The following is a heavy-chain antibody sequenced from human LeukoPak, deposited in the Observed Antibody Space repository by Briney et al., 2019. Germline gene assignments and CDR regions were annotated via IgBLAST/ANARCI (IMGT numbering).Heavy chain of an antibody. CDR3: ATLDGYLSRAVNWFDP. CDR2: ISYDGSNK. Sequence: GGSLRLSCAASGFTFSSYAMHWVRQAPGKGLEWVAVISYDGSNKYYADSVKGRFTISRDNSKNTLYLQMNSLRAEDTAVYYCATLDGYLSRAVNWFDPWGQGTLVTVSS. V-gene: IGHV3-30-3*01. CDR1: GFTFSSYA. D-gene: IGHD5-24*01. J-gene: IGHJ5*02.